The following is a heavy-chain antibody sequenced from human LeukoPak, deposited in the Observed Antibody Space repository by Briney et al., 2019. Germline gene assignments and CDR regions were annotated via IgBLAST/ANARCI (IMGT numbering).Heavy chain of an antibody. Sequence: GGSLRLSCAASGFTFSSYAMHWARQAPGKGLEWVAVISYDGSNKYYADSVKGRFTISRDNSKNTLYLQMNSLRAEDTAVYYCARDECSSTSCYLRYGMDVWGKGTTVTVSS. CDR3: ARDECSSTSCYLRYGMDV. D-gene: IGHD2-2*01. CDR2: ISYDGSNK. V-gene: IGHV3-30*04. CDR1: GFTFSSYA. J-gene: IGHJ6*04.